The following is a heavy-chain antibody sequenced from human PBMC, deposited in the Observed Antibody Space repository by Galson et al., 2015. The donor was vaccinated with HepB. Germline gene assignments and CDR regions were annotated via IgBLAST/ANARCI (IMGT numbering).Heavy chain of an antibody. CDR2: IDWDDDK. Sequence: ALVKPTQTLTLTCTFSGFSLSTSGMCVSWIRQPPGKALEWLALIDWDDDKYYSTSLKTRLTISKDTSKNQVVLTMTNMDPVDTATYYCARIRATGIAAAGTGWFDPWGQGTLVTVSS. J-gene: IGHJ5*02. D-gene: IGHD6-13*01. CDR3: ARIRATGIAAAGTGWFDP. V-gene: IGHV2-70*01. CDR1: GFSLSTSGMC.